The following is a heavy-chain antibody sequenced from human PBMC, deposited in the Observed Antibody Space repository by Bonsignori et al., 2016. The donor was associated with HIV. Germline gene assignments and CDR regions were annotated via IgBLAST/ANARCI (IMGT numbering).Heavy chain of an antibody. V-gene: IGHV4-34*01. Sequence: SETLSLTCAVYGGSFSGYYWSWIRQPPGKGLEWIGEINHSGSTNYNPSLKSRVTISVDTSKNQFSLKLSSVTAADTAVYYCARGLSGDYSNYAVFDYWGQGNPGSPSPQ. J-gene: IGHJ4*02. D-gene: IGHD4-11*01. CDR1: GGSFSGYY. CDR3: ARGLSGDYSNYAVFDY. CDR2: INHSGST.